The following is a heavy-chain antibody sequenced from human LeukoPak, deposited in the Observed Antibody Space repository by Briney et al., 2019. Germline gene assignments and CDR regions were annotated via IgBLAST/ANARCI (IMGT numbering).Heavy chain of an antibody. CDR3: ARDRIGSGYHGGDAFDI. J-gene: IGHJ3*02. CDR2: VYYSGST. V-gene: IGHV4-59*01. D-gene: IGHD5-12*01. CDR1: SGSISTGY. Sequence: SETLLITCSVASGSISTGYGIWIRQPPGRGVEGIGYVYYSGSTNYKPSIKSRVSISVDTPKNQFSLHLTSVTAADTAVYYCARDRIGSGYHGGDAFDIWGQGAMVTVSS.